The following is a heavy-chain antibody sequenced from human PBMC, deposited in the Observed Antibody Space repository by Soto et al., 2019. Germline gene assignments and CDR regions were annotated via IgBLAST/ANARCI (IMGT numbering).Heavy chain of an antibody. CDR3: AREGYSYRYYFDY. CDR1: GFTFSSYA. CDR2: ISYDGSNK. D-gene: IGHD5-18*01. J-gene: IGHJ4*02. V-gene: IGHV3-30-3*01. Sequence: PGGSLRLSCAASGFTFSSYAMHWVRQAPGKGLEWVAVISYDGSNKYYADSVKGRFTISRDNSKNTLYLQMNSLRAEDTAVYYCAREGYSYRYYFDYWGQGTLVTVSS.